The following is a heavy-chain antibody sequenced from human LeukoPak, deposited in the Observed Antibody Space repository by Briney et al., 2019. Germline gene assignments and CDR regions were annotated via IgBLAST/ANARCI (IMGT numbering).Heavy chain of an antibody. Sequence: PPGRSLRLSCAASGFTFSSYGMHWVRQAPGKGLEWVAVIWYDGSNKYYADSVKGRFTISRDNAKNSLYLQMNSLRAEDTAVYYCARDPYSSSWYGGYWGQGTLVTVSS. CDR1: GFTFSSYG. D-gene: IGHD6-13*01. V-gene: IGHV3-33*01. CDR2: IWYDGSNK. CDR3: ARDPYSSSWYGGY. J-gene: IGHJ4*02.